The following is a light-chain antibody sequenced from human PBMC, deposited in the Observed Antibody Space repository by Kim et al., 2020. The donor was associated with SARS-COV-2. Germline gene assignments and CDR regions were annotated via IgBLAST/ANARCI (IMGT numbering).Light chain of an antibody. V-gene: IGLV1-44*01. Sequence: GQRVTISCSGSSSNIGSNTVNWYQQHPGTAPKLLIYSNNQRPSGVPDRFSGSKSGASASLAISGLQPEDEADYYCAAWDDSLNVVVFGGGTKLTVL. J-gene: IGLJ2*01. CDR3: AAWDDSLNVVV. CDR2: SNN. CDR1: SSNIGSNT.